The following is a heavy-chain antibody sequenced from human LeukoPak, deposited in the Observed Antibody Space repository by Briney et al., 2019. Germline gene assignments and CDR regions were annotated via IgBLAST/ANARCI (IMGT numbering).Heavy chain of an antibody. CDR1: GFTFRNYW. V-gene: IGHV3-7*01. CDR3: VIYGGLHTNFDY. CDR2: TKPDGTAE. Sequence: GGSLRLSCAASGFTFRNYWMGWVRQAPGKGLEWVANTKPDGTAEYYADSVRGRFTTSRDNANNFLYLQMNSLRGEDTAVYYCVIYGGLHTNFDYWGQGTLVTVPS. J-gene: IGHJ4*02. D-gene: IGHD5-12*01.